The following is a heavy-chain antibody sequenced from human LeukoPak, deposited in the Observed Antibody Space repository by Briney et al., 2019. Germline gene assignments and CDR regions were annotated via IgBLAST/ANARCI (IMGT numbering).Heavy chain of an antibody. Sequence: SETLSLTCAVYGGSFSAYYWSWIRQPPGKGLEWIGYIYYSGSTNYNPSLKSRVTISVDTSKNQFSLKLSSVTAADTAVYYCARAGGYSYGHPFDYWGQGTLVTVSS. V-gene: IGHV4-59*01. J-gene: IGHJ4*02. CDR2: IYYSGST. CDR1: GGSFSAYY. D-gene: IGHD5-18*01. CDR3: ARAGGYSYGHPFDY.